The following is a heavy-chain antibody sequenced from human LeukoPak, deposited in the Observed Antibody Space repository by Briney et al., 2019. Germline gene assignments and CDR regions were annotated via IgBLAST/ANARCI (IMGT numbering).Heavy chain of an antibody. CDR2: ISSSSSYI. V-gene: IGHV3-21*01. D-gene: IGHD4-23*01. CDR1: GFTFSSYS. Sequence: GGSLRLSCAASGFTFSSYSMNWVRQAPGKGLEWVSSISSSSSYIYYADSVKGRFTISRDNAKNSLYLQMNSLRAEDTAVYYCARAASTTVVTRGDFDYWGQGTLVTVSS. CDR3: ARAASTTVVTRGDFDY. J-gene: IGHJ4*02.